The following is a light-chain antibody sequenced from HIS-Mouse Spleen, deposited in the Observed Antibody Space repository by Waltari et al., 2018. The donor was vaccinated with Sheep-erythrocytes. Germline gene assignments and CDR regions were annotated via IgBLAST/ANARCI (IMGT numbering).Light chain of an antibody. CDR2: GAS. Sequence: EIVMTQSPATLSVSPGERATLSCRASQSVSSNLAWYQQKPGQAPRLLIYGASTRATGIPEFTLTISSMQSEDFAVYYCQQYNNWPWTFGQGNKVEIK. J-gene: IGKJ1*01. V-gene: IGKV3-15*01. CDR1: QSVSSN. CDR3: QQYNNWPWT.